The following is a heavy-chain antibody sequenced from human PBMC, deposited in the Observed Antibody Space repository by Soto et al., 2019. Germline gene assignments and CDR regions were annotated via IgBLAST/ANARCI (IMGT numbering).Heavy chain of an antibody. J-gene: IGHJ4*02. D-gene: IGHD3-10*01. CDR1: GFSLTTSGVG. CDR2: IYWDDDK. Sequence: QITLKESGPTLVRPTQTLTLTCTFSGFSLTTSGVGVGWIRQPPGKALEWLAVIYWDDDKRYSSSLKSRLTITKHTSKSKIVLTMTNMDPVDTATYYCAHQPYDGLGSYSFDYWGQGTLVTVSS. CDR3: AHQPYDGLGSYSFDY. V-gene: IGHV2-5*02.